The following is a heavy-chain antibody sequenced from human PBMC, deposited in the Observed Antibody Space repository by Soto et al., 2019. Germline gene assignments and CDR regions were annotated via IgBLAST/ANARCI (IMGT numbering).Heavy chain of an antibody. V-gene: IGHV3-23*01. CDR2: ISGSGGST. J-gene: IGHJ5*02. CDR1: GFTFSSYA. D-gene: IGHD6-13*01. CDR3: AKDSLGGSWYNWFDP. Sequence: EVQLLESGGXLVQPGGSLRLSCAASGFTFSSYAMSWVRQAPGKGLEWVSAISGSGGSTYYADSVKGRFTISRDNSKNTLYLQMNSLRAEDTAVYYCAKDSLGGSWYNWFDPWGQGTLVTVSS.